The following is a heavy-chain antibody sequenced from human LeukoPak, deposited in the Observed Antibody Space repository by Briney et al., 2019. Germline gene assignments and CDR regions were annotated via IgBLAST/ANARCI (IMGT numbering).Heavy chain of an antibody. CDR1: GLTVSNNY. CDR2: IFSGGGT. J-gene: IGHJ5*02. D-gene: IGHD6-25*01. V-gene: IGHV3-66*01. CDR3: ARDPGAAAGNLWS. Sequence: GGSLRLSCVVSGLTVSNNYMTWVRQAPGKGLEWVSLIFSGGGTYYADSVKGRFTISKDSSKNTLYLQMNSLRAEDTALYYCARDPGAAAGNLWSWGQGTLVTVSS.